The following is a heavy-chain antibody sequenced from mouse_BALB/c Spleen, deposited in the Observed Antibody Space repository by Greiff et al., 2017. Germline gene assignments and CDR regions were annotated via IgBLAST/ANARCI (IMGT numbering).Heavy chain of an antibody. CDR3: ARDGGYGNYVGWYFDV. D-gene: IGHD2-10*02. CDR2: ISDGGSYT. V-gene: IGHV5-4*02. Sequence: EVKVVESGGGLVKPGGSLKLSCAASGFTFSDYYMYWVRQTPEKRLEWVATISDGGSYTYYPDSVKGRFTISRDNAKNNLYLQMSSLKSEDTAMYYCARDGGYGNYVGWYFDVWGAGTTVTVSS. J-gene: IGHJ1*01. CDR1: GFTFSDYY.